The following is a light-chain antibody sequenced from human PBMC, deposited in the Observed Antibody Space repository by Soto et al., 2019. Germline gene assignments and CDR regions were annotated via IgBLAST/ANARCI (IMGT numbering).Light chain of an antibody. CDR2: GAS. CDR3: QQYGNSPYT. J-gene: IGKJ2*01. CDR1: QSVYSNY. V-gene: IGKV3-20*01. Sequence: IVLTQFPDTLSLSPGEAATLSCRASQSVYSNYFAWYQQRPGQAPNLLIFGASTRAAGIPERFSGRGSATDFTLTISGLEPEDSAVYYCQQYGNSPYTFGQGTKLEIK.